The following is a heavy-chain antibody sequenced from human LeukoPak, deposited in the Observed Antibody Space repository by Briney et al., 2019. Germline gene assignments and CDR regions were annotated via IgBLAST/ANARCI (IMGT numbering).Heavy chain of an antibody. CDR3: ARKVTAIRGDWFDP. Sequence: GASVKVSCKASGYTFTSYDINWVRQATGQGIEWMGWMNPNSGNTGYAQKFQGRVTMTRNTSISTAYMELSSLRSEDTAVYYCARKVTAIRGDWFDPWGQGTLVTVSS. D-gene: IGHD2-21*02. CDR2: MNPNSGNT. J-gene: IGHJ5*02. V-gene: IGHV1-8*01. CDR1: GYTFTSYD.